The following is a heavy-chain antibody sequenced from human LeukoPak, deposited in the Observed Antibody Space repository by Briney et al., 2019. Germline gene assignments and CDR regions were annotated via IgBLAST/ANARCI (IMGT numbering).Heavy chain of an antibody. Sequence: ASVKVSCKPSGYAFTGYHMHWVRQAPGQGLEWMGWIVSSTDATNYAQKFQARVTMTRDTSISTAYLELTSLRSDDTAIYYCARDPVDGYNHFDYWGQGTLLTVSS. V-gene: IGHV1-2*02. CDR2: IVSSTDAT. CDR3: ARDPVDGYNHFDY. CDR1: GYAFTGYH. D-gene: IGHD5-24*01. J-gene: IGHJ4*02.